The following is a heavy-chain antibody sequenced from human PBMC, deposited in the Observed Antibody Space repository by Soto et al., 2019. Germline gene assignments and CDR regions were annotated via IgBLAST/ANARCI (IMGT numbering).Heavy chain of an antibody. CDR3: AKDLGYCSGGSCYSEGYFDS. Sequence: GALRLCCAASGFTFDSYAMKWVRQATGKGLEWVSTISGSGDYTYYTDSVKGRFTISRDNSKNVMYLQMNSLRAEDTAIYYCAKDLGYCSGGSCYSEGYFDSWGQGALVTVSS. D-gene: IGHD2-15*01. V-gene: IGHV3-23*01. J-gene: IGHJ4*02. CDR1: GFTFDSYA. CDR2: ISGSGDYT.